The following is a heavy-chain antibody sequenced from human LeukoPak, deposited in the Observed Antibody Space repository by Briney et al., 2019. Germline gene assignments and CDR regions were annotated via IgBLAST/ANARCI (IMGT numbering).Heavy chain of an antibody. Sequence: ASVKVSCKASGGTFSSYAISWVRQAPGQGLDRMGGIIPIFGTANYAQKFQGRVTITADESTSTAYMELSSLRSEDTAVYYCAESRPWSGYYYGMDVWGQGTTVTVSS. J-gene: IGHJ6*02. CDR3: AESRPWSGYYYGMDV. CDR1: GGTFSSYA. D-gene: IGHD3-3*01. CDR2: IIPIFGTA. V-gene: IGHV1-69*13.